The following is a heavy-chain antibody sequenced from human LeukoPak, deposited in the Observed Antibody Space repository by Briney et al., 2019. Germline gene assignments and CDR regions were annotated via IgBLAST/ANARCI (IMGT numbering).Heavy chain of an antibody. CDR1: GYTFTGYY. V-gene: IGHV1-2*02. CDR3: ARSTVAQYYDSSGYFYDFDY. Sequence: ASVKVSCKASGYTFTGYYMHWVRQAPGQGLEWMGWINPNSGGTNYAQKFQGRVTMTRDRSISTAYMELSRLRSDDKAVYYCARSTVAQYYDSSGYFYDFDYWGQGTLVTVSS. J-gene: IGHJ4*02. D-gene: IGHD3-22*01. CDR2: INPNSGGT.